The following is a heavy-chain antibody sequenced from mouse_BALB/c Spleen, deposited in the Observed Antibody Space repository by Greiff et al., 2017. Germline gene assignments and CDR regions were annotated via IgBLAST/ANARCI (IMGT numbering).Heavy chain of an antibody. CDR2: ISTYYGDA. D-gene: IGHD1-2*01. J-gene: IGHJ1*01. Sequence: VQLQQSGAELVRPGVSVKISCKGSGYTFTDYAMHWVKQSHAKSLEWIGVISTYYGDASYNQKFKGKATMTVDKSSSTAYMELARLTSEDSAIYYCAREGTTAWYFDVWGAGTTVTVSS. CDR3: AREGTTAWYFDV. V-gene: IGHV1S137*01. CDR1: GYTFTDYA.